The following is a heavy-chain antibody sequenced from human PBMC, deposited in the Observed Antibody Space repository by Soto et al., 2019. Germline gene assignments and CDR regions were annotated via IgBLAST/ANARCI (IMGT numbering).Heavy chain of an antibody. V-gene: IGHV3-30*18. J-gene: IGHJ4*02. CDR1: GFTFSSYG. CDR3: AKDVVARLYYFDY. CDR2: ISYDGSNK. Sequence: GGSLRLSCAASGFTFSSYGMHWVRQAPGKGLEWVAVISYDGSNKYYADSVKGRFTISRDNSKNTLYLQMNSLRAEDTAVYYCAKDVVARLYYFDYWGQGTLVTVSS. D-gene: IGHD2-15*01.